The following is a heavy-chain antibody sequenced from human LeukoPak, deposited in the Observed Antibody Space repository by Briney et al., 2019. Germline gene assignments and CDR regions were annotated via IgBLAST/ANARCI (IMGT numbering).Heavy chain of an antibody. V-gene: IGHV5-10-1*01. CDR3: ARQRGVGALDM. J-gene: IGHJ3*02. CDR2: IDPSDSST. Sequence: GESLKLSFKGSGLSFTSYWIRLVRQKPGKGLEWMGRIDPSDSSTNYSPSLQGHVTISADKSIITASLQWSSLKASDTAMYYCARQRGVGALDMWGQGTLVTVSS. CDR1: GLSFTSYW.